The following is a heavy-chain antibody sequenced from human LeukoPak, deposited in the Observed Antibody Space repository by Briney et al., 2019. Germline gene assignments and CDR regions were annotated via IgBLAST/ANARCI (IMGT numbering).Heavy chain of an antibody. Sequence: GGSLRLSCAASGFTFRNYWMHWVRQAPGKGLVWVSRISRDGATTHYAGSVKGRFTISRDNVKNMVYLQMDSLSAEDTAVYYCVRLLDIDYWGQGTLVTVSS. D-gene: IGHD1-1*01. CDR2: ISRDGATT. V-gene: IGHV3-74*01. CDR1: GFTFRNYW. J-gene: IGHJ4*02. CDR3: VRLLDIDY.